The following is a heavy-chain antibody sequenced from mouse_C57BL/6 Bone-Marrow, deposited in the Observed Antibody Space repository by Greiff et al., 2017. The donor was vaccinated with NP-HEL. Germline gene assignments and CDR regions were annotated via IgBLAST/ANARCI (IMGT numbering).Heavy chain of an antibody. CDR3: ARYNGSSPWYIDV. D-gene: IGHD1-1*01. CDR2: INSDGGST. CDR1: EYEFPSHY. J-gene: IGHJ1*03. Sequence: VQLKESGGGLVQPGESLKLSCESNEYEFPSHYMSWVRKTPSTRLALVAAINSDGGSTYYPDTMERRFIISRDNTKKTLYLQMSSLRSEDTALYYSARYNGSSPWYIDVWGTGTTVTVSS. V-gene: IGHV5-2*01.